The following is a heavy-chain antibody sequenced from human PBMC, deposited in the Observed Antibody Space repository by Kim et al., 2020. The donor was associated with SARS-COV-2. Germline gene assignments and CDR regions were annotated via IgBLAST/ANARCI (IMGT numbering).Heavy chain of an antibody. J-gene: IGHJ6*02. CDR2: ISAYNGNT. V-gene: IGHV1-18*01. CDR1: GYTFTSYG. Sequence: ASVKVSCKASGYTFTSYGISWVRQAPGQGLEWMGWISAYNGNTNYAQKLQGRVTMTTDTSTSTAYMELRSLRSDDTAVYYCARDPFISRIAARPMDVWGQGTTVTVSS. D-gene: IGHD6-6*01. CDR3: ARDPFISRIAARPMDV.